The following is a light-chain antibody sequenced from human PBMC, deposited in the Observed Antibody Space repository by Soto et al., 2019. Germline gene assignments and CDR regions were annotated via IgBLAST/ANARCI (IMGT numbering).Light chain of an antibody. V-gene: IGLV4-69*01. CDR3: QTWVTGIHI. CDR2: LNSDGSH. CDR1: SGHSNYA. J-gene: IGLJ2*01. Sequence: QPVLTQSPSASASLGASVKLTCTLSSGHSNYAIAWHQQQPEKGPRFLMKLNSDGSHSKGDGIPDRFSGSSSGAERYLTISTLQSEDEGDYYCQTWVTGIHIFGGGTKLTVL.